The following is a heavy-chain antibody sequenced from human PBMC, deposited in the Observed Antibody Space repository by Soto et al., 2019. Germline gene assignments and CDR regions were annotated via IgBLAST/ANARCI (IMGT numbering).Heavy chain of an antibody. V-gene: IGHV4-59*01. CDR3: ARASVAGNYYGMDV. J-gene: IGHJ6*02. CDR2: IYYSGST. D-gene: IGHD6-19*01. CDR1: GGSISSYY. Sequence: PSETLSLTCTVSGGSISSYYWSWIRQPPGKGLEWIGYIYYSGSTNYNPSLKSRVTISVDTSKNQFSLKLSSVTAADTAVYYCARASVAGNYYGMDVWGQGTTVTVYS.